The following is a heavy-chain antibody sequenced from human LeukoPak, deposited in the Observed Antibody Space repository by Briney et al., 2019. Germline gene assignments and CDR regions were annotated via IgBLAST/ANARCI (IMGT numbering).Heavy chain of an antibody. CDR2: IYHSGST. CDR1: GGSISSGGYS. J-gene: IGHJ4*02. V-gene: IGHV4-30-2*01. CDR3: ARVDTAMVTVDY. D-gene: IGHD5-18*01. Sequence: PSQTLSLTCAVSGGSISSGGYSWSWIRQPPGKGLEWIGYIYHSGSTYYNPSLKSRVTISVDRSKNQFSLKLGSVTAADTAVYYCARVDTAMVTVDYWGQGTLVTVSS.